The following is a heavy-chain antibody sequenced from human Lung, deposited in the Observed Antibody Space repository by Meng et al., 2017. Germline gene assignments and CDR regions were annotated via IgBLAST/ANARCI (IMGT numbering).Heavy chain of an antibody. CDR1: GYNFPDDY. Sequence: LRLGLPGAEGQTPGASRNVPCKSSGYNFPDDYYHWVRRAPGPGLEWKGRINTKSGDTHYAQKFQARVHMTGDKAISTAFLELSGLGSDDKAMFYCARDEDISAAGKLFGDYWGQGTLVTVSS. CDR2: INTKSGDT. V-gene: IGHV1-2*06. J-gene: IGHJ4*02. CDR3: ARDEDISAAGKLFGDY. D-gene: IGHD6-25*01.